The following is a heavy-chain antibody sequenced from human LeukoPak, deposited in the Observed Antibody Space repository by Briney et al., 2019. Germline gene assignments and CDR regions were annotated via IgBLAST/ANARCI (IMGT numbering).Heavy chain of an antibody. V-gene: IGHV3-21*01. CDR2: ISSSSSYI. Sequence: KPGGSLRLSCAASGFTFSSYSMNWVRQAPGKGLEWVSSISSSSSYIYYVDSVKGRFTISRDNAKNSLYLQMNSLRAEDTAVYYCARGQLYYDSSGFDYWGQGTLVTVSS. D-gene: IGHD3-22*01. CDR1: GFTFSSYS. CDR3: ARGQLYYDSSGFDY. J-gene: IGHJ4*02.